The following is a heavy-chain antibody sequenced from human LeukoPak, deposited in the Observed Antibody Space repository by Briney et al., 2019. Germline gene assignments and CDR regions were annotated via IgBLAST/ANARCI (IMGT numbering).Heavy chain of an antibody. J-gene: IGHJ4*02. CDR2: IYPGDSDT. D-gene: IGHD3-9*01. CDR3: ARQARYFDWLSPRTDPFDY. CDR1: GYSFTSYW. V-gene: IGHV5-51*01. Sequence: GESLKISCKGSGYSFTSYWIGWVRQMPGKGLEWMGIIYPGDSDTRYSPSFQGQVTISADKSISTAYLQWSSLKASDTAMYYCARQARYFDWLSPRTDPFDYWGQGTLVTVSS.